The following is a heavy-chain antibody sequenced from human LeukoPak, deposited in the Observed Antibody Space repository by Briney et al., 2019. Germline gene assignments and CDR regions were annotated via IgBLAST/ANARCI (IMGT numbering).Heavy chain of an antibody. D-gene: IGHD4-17*01. CDR3: ARERGHYGDLYFDY. J-gene: IGHJ4*02. CDR1: GGSISSYY. V-gene: IGHV4-59*01. Sequence: SETLSLTCTVSGGSISSYYWSWIRQPPGKGLEWIGYIYYSRSTNYNPSLKSRVTISVDTSKNQFSLKLSSVTAADTAVYYCARERGHYGDLYFDYWGQGTLVTVSS. CDR2: IYYSRST.